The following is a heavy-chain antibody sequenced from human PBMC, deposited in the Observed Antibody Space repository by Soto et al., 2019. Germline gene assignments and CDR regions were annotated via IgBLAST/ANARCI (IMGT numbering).Heavy chain of an antibody. CDR3: AKGGFHPVAAGGGYFFDY. D-gene: IGHD6-19*01. CDR2: LSWNSGSI. V-gene: IGHV3-9*01. Sequence: EVRLVESGGGLVQPGRSLRLSCAASGFTFDDYAMHWVRQSPGKGLEWVSGLSWNSGSIGYADSVKGRFTISRDNAKNSPYLPMNSLGAEDTALYYFAKGGFHPVAAGGGYFFDYWGQGTLVTVSS. CDR1: GFTFDDYA. J-gene: IGHJ4*02.